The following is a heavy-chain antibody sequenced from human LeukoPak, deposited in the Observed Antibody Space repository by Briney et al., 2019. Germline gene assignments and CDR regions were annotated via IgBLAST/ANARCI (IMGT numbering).Heavy chain of an antibody. CDR1: GGSISSSSYY. CDR2: VYYSGST. Sequence: PSETLSLTCTVSGGSISSSSYYWGWIRQPPGKGLEWIGSVYYSGSTYYNPSLKSRVTISVDTSKNQFSLKLSSVTAADTAVYYCARDSGERVDFWSGYPFHYFDYWGQGTLVTVSS. D-gene: IGHD3-3*01. CDR3: ARDSGERVDFWSGYPFHYFDY. V-gene: IGHV4-39*07. J-gene: IGHJ4*02.